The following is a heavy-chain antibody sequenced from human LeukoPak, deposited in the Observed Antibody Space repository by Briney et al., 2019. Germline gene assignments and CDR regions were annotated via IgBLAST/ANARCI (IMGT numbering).Heavy chain of an antibody. D-gene: IGHD1-1*01. Sequence: GGSLRLSCAASGFTLNNYEINWVRQAPGKGLEWVSYISRSGTTIYYADSVKGRFTISRDNAKNSLYLQMNSLRAEDTAVYHCARESATGTTLDYWGQGTLVTVSS. J-gene: IGHJ4*02. CDR1: GFTLNNYE. CDR2: ISRSGTTI. CDR3: ARESATGTTLDY. V-gene: IGHV3-48*03.